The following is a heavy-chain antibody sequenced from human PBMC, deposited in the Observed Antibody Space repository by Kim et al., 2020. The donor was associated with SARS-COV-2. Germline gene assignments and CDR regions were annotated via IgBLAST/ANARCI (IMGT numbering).Heavy chain of an antibody. CDR3: ASGSVPWTLDY. CDR2: A. J-gene: IGHJ4*02. Sequence: ANYAPKCRGRVTITADESTSTAYMELSSLRSEDTAVYYCASGSVPWTLDYWGQGTLVTVSS. V-gene: IGHV1-69*01. D-gene: IGHD3-10*01.